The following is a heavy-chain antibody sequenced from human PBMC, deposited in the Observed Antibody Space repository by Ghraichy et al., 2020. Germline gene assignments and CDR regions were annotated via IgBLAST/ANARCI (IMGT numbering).Heavy chain of an antibody. CDR3: ARDLYYGSGKNYWYFDL. D-gene: IGHD3-10*01. Sequence: SQTLSLTCAVYGGSFSGYYWSWIRQPPGKRLEWIGEINHSGSTNYNPSLKSRVTISVDTSKNQFSLKLSSVTAADTAVYYCARDLYYGSGKNYWYFDLWGRGTLVTVSS. V-gene: IGHV4-34*01. J-gene: IGHJ2*01. CDR1: GGSFSGYY. CDR2: INHSGST.